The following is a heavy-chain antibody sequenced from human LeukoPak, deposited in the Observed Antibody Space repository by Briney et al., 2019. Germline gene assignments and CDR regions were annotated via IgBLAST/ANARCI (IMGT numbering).Heavy chain of an antibody. D-gene: IGHD3-3*01. CDR1: GFTLSSYA. CDR3: ARFPAGGVVIRKYYFDY. CDR2: INPNSGGT. J-gene: IGHJ4*02. Sequence: PGGSLRLSCAASGFTLSSYAMSWVRQAPGQGLEWMGWINPNSGGTNYAQKFQGRVTMTRDTSISTAYMELSRLRYDDTAVFYCARFPAGGVVIRKYYFDYWGQGTLVTVSS. V-gene: IGHV1-2*02.